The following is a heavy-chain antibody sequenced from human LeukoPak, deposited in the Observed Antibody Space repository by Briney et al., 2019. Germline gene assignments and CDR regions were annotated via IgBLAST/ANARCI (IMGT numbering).Heavy chain of an antibody. Sequence: PSETLSLTCTVSGVSISSSNSYWGWIRQPPGKGLEWIGSIYYSGNTYYNASLKSQVSISIDKSKNQFSLKLSSVTAADTAVYYCARGLRVRGFDYWGQGTLLTVSS. CDR2: IYYSGNT. CDR3: ARGLRVRGFDY. D-gene: IGHD2-21*01. CDR1: GVSISSSNSY. J-gene: IGHJ4*02. V-gene: IGHV4-39*07.